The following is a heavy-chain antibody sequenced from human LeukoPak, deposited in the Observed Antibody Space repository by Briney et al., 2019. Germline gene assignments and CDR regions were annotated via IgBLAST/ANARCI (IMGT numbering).Heavy chain of an antibody. D-gene: IGHD3-3*01. CDR1: GFTFDDYA. CDR3: AKGRMYYDFWSGCYFDY. CDR2: ISWNSGSI. J-gene: IGHJ4*02. V-gene: IGHV3-9*01. Sequence: GRSLRLSCAASGFTFDDYAMHWVRQAPGKGLEWVSGISWNSGSIGYADSVKGRFTISRDNAKNSLYLQMNSLRAEDTALYYCAKGRMYYDFWSGCYFDYWGQGTLVTVSS.